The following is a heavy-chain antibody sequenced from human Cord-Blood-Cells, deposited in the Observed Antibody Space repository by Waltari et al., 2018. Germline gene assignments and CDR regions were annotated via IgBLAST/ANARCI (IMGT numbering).Heavy chain of an antibody. V-gene: IGHV3-15*01. Sequence: EVQLVESGGGLVKPGGSLRLSCAASGFTFRNAWMSWVRPAPGKGLEWVGRIKSKTDGGTTDYAAPVKGRFTISRDDSKNTLYLQMNSLKTEDTAVYYCTTDQGDYYGSGSYDYWGQGTLVTVSS. CDR1: GFTFRNAW. CDR3: TTDQGDYYGSGSYDY. CDR2: IKSKTDGGTT. J-gene: IGHJ4*02. D-gene: IGHD3-10*01.